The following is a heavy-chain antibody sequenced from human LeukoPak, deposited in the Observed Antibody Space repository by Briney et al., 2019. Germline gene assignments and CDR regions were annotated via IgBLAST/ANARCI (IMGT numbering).Heavy chain of an antibody. CDR2: IYYSGST. Sequence: PSETLSLTCTVSGGSISSSSYYWGWIRQPPGKGLEWIGSIYYSGSTYYNPSLKSRVTISVDTSKNQFSLKLSSVTAADTAVYYCAREMIGYSYGLTFGGQGTLVTVSS. J-gene: IGHJ4*02. CDR3: AREMIGYSYGLTF. CDR1: GGSISSSSYY. D-gene: IGHD5-18*01. V-gene: IGHV4-39*07.